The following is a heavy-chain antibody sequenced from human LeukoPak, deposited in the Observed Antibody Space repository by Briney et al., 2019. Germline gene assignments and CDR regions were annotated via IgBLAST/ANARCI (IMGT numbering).Heavy chain of an antibody. CDR2: ISWNSGSI. CDR1: GFTFDDYA. V-gene: IGHV3-9*01. Sequence: QSGGSLRLSCAASGFTFDDYAMHWVRQAPGKGLEWVSGISWNSGSIGYADSVKGRFTISRDNAKNSLYLQMNSLRAEDTALYYCAKEGAGAFDIWGQGTMVTVSS. J-gene: IGHJ3*02. CDR3: AKEGAGAFDI.